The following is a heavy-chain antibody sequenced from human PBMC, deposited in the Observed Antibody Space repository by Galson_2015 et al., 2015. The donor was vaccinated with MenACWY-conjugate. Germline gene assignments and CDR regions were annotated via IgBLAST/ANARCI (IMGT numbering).Heavy chain of an antibody. CDR2: ISAYNGNT. V-gene: IGHV1-18*01. CDR3: ARDRSGSWLGAFDI. CDR1: GYTFTSYG. D-gene: IGHD3-10*01. J-gene: IGHJ3*02. Sequence: SVKVSCKASGYTFTSYGISWVRQAPGQGLEWMGWISAYNGNTNYAQKLQGRVTMTTDTSTSTAYMELRSLRSDDTAVYYCARDRSGSWLGAFDIWGQGTMVTVSS.